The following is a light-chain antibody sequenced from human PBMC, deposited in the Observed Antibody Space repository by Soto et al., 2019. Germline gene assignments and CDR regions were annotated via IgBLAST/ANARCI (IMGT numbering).Light chain of an antibody. J-gene: IGLJ3*02. CDR3: SSYTSATTWV. CDR1: SSDVGGHNY. V-gene: IGLV2-14*01. CDR2: EVT. Sequence: QLVLTQPASVSGSPGQSITISCTGTSSDVGGHNYVSWYQHYPGKAPKLMIYEVTNRPSGVSDRFSGSKSGNTASLTISGLQPEDEADYYCSSYTSATTWVFGGGTKLTVL.